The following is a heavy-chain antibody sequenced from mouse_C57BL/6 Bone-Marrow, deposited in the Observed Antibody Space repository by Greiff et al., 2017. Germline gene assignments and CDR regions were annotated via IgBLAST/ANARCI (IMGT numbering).Heavy chain of an antibody. D-gene: IGHD3-2*02. J-gene: IGHJ3*01. CDR2: IDPETGGT. CDR1: GYTFTDYE. Sequence: QVQLQQSGAELVRPGASVTLSCKASGYTFTDYEMHWVKQIPVHGLEWIGAIDPETGGTAYNQKFKGKAILTADKSSTTAYMELRSLTSEDSAVYYCTRGQLRGWFAYWGQGTLVTVSA. CDR3: TRGQLRGWFAY. V-gene: IGHV1-15*01.